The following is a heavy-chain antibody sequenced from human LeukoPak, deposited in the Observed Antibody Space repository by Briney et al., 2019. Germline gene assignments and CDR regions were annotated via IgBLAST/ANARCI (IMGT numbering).Heavy chain of an antibody. D-gene: IGHD1-14*01. CDR1: GFSSSDSA. Sequence: GRSLRLSCAASGFSSSDSAIDWVRHASANWREWVGRIRSKANNYATGYAASVKGRFTISRDDSRNTANLQMNSLKAEDTAVYYCTRWLLGTSFTFDYWGQGALVTVSS. CDR3: TRWLLGTSFTFDY. V-gene: IGHV3-73*01. J-gene: IGHJ4*02. CDR2: IRSKANNYAT.